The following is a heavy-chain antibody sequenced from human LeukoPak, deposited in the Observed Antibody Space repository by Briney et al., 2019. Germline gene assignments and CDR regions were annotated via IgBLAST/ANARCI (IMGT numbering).Heavy chain of an antibody. D-gene: IGHD3-16*01. J-gene: IGHJ2*01. CDR3: AREGDPSLYWYFDL. CDR1: GYTFTSYA. Sequence: GASVKVSCKASGYTFTSYAMNWVRQAPGQGLEWMGWINTNTGNPTYAQGFTGRFVFSLDTSVSTAYLQISSLKAEDTAVYYCAREGDPSLYWYFDLWGRGTLVTVSS. CDR2: INTNTGNP. V-gene: IGHV7-4-1*02.